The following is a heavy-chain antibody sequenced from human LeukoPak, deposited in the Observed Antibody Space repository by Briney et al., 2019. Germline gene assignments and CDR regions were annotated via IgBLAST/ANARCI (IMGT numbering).Heavy chain of an antibody. J-gene: IGHJ6*03. CDR1: GYTFTGYY. D-gene: IGHD2-15*01. CDR2: ISPSGGST. CDR3: ARALGGSGSYYMDV. V-gene: IGHV1-2*02. Sequence: ASVKVSCKASGYTFTGYYMHWVRQAPGQGPEWMGVISPSGGSTTYAQKFQGRVTMTRDTSISTAYMELSRLRSDDTAVYYCARALGGSGSYYMDVWGKGTTVTISS.